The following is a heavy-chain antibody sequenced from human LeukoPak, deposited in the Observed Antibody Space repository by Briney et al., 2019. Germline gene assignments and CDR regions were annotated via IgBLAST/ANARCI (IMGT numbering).Heavy chain of an antibody. D-gene: IGHD3-22*01. CDR2: IIPIFGTA. Sequence: VASVKVSCKASGGTFSSYAISWVRQAPGQGLEWMGGIIPIFGTANYAQKFQGRVTITADESTSTAYMELSSLRSEDTAVYYCASSYYYDSSGYSWGYYFDYWGQGTLVTVSS. CDR3: ASSYYYDSSGYSWGYYFDY. J-gene: IGHJ4*02. CDR1: GGTFSSYA. V-gene: IGHV1-69*13.